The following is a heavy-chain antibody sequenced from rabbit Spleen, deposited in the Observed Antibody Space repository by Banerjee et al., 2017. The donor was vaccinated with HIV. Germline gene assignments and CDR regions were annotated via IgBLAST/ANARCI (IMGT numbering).Heavy chain of an antibody. CDR2: IYAGSSGST. D-gene: IGHD5-1*01. CDR1: GFSFSSSYW. J-gene: IGHJ4*01. CDR3: ARDIGGILYGLNL. V-gene: IGHV1S45*01. Sequence: QEQLEESGGDLVKPEGSLTLTCTASGFSFSSSYWICWVRQAPGKGLEWIACIYAGSSGSTYYASWVNGRFTISKSSSTTVTLQMTSLTAADTATYFCARDIGGILYGLNLWGPGTLVTVS.